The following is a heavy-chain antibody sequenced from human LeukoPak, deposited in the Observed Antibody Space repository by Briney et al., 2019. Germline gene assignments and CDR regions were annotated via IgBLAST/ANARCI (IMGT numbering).Heavy chain of an antibody. Sequence: ASVKVSCKASGGTFSSYAISWVRQAPGQGLEWMGGIIPIFGTANYAQKFQGRVTITADKSTSTAYMELSSLRSEDTAVYYCARVGPTTIEGVSGEYWGQGTLVTVSS. CDR3: ARVGPTTIEGVSGEY. CDR1: GGTFSSYA. D-gene: IGHD5-12*01. V-gene: IGHV1-69*06. J-gene: IGHJ4*02. CDR2: IIPIFGTA.